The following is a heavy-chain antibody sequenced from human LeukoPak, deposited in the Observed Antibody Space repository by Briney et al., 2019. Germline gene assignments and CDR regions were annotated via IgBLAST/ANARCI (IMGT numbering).Heavy chain of an antibody. V-gene: IGHV3-23*01. J-gene: IGHJ4*02. CDR2: I. CDR3: AKRGVVIRVILVGFHKEAYYFDS. D-gene: IGHD3-10*01. CDR1: GITLSNYG. Sequence: PGGSLRLSCAVPGITLSNYGMSWVRQAPGKGLEWVAGIKGRFTISRDNPKNTLFLQMNSLRAEDTAVYFCAKRGVVIRVILVGFHKEAYYFDSWGQGALVTVSS.